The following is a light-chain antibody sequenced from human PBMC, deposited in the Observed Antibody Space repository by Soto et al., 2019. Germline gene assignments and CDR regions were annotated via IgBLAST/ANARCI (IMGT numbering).Light chain of an antibody. J-gene: IGLJ3*02. Sequence: QSVLTQPPSVSGAPGQRVTISCTGSSSNIGAGYDVHWYQQLPGTAPKLLIYGNSNRPSGVPDRFSGSKSGTSASLAITGLQAADEADYYRQSYDSRLSGWVFGGGTKLTVL. V-gene: IGLV1-40*01. CDR2: GNS. CDR1: SSNIGAGYD. CDR3: QSYDSRLSGWV.